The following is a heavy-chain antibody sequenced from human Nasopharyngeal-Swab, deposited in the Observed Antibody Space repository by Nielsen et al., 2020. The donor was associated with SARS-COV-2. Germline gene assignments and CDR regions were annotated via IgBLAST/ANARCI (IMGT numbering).Heavy chain of an antibody. CDR1: NYTFIDYG. Sequence: ASVKVSCKASNYTFIDYGISWVRQAPGQGLEWMGWISAYSGKTDYAQKFQDRVTMTTDTSTSTAYMELRTLRSDDTAVYYCATDGPPRAYYMDVWGKGTTVSVSS. CDR3: ATDGPPRAYYMDV. CDR2: ISAYSGKT. V-gene: IGHV1-18*04. J-gene: IGHJ6*03.